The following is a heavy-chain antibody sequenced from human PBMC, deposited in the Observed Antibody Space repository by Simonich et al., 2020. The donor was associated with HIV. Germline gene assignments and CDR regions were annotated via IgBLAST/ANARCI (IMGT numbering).Heavy chain of an antibody. J-gene: IGHJ4*02. CDR2: INHSGIT. D-gene: IGHD3-3*01. CDR1: GGSFSGYY. Sequence: QVQLQQLGAGLLKPSETLSLTCAVYGGSFSGYYWSWIRQPPGKGLEWIGEINHSGITNYKSSLNSRATISVDKSKTQFSLKLSSVTAADTAIYYCARRDRELILYFDYWGQGNLVTVSS. CDR3: ARRDRELILYFDY. V-gene: IGHV4-34*01.